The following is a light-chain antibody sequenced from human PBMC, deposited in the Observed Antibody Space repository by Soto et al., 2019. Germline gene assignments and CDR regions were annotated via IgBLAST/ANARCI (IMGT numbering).Light chain of an antibody. V-gene: IGKV4-1*01. CDR2: WAS. J-gene: IGKJ4*01. CDR1: QSVLYSSNSKNY. CDR3: QQCYSSPLT. Sequence: DIVMTQSPDSLAMSLGERATINCKASQSVLYSSNSKNYLAWYQQKPGQPPKLLIYWASTRESGVPDRFSGSGSGTDFPLTINSLQAEDFAVDYCQQCYSSPLTFGGGTKVEIK.